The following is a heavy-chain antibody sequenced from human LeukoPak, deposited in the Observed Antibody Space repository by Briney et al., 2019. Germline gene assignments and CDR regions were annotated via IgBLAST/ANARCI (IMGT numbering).Heavy chain of an antibody. CDR2: ITSTSIYK. CDR1: GFTFSRYN. J-gene: IGHJ4*02. CDR3: TTGNNWNDRLDY. D-gene: IGHD1-20*01. Sequence: GGSLRLSCAASGFTFSRYNVNWVRQAPGKGLEWVSYITSTSIYKYYADSVKGRFTISRDNSKNTLYLQMNSLRAEDTAVYYCTTGNNWNDRLDYWGQGTLVTVSS. V-gene: IGHV3-21*01.